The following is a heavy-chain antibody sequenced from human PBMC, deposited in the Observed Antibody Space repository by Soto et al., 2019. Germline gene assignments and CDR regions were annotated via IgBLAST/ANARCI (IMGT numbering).Heavy chain of an antibody. V-gene: IGHV4-31*03. CDR2: IYYTGST. D-gene: IGHD3-22*01. CDR3: ARDVSGDYYDSSGRFDP. CDR1: GGSISSGGYY. Sequence: TLSLTCTVSGGSISSGGYYWSWIRQHPGKGLEWIGYIYYTGSTYYNPSLKSRVTISVDTSKNQFSLKLNSVTAADTAVYYCARDVSGDYYDSSGRFDPWGQGTLVTVSS. J-gene: IGHJ5*02.